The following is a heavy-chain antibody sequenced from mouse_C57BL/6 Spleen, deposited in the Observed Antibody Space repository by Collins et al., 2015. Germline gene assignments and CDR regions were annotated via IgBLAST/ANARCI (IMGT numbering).Heavy chain of an antibody. D-gene: IGHD3-3*01. J-gene: IGHJ3*01. CDR2: IYPRSGNT. CDR1: GYTFTSYG. CDR3: ARWGPGRFAY. Sequence: QVQLQQSGAELARPGASVKLSCKASGYTFTSYGISWVKQRTGQGLEWIGEIYPRSGNTYYNEKFKGKATLTADKSSSTAYMELRSLTSEDSAVYYCARWGPGRFAYWGQGTLVTVSA. V-gene: IGHV1-81*01.